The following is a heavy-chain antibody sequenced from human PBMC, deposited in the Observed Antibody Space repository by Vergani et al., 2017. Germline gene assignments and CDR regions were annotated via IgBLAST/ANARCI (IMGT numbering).Heavy chain of an antibody. CDR2: ISSNGGSI. Sequence: EVQLLESGGGLVQPGGSLRLSCEASGFTFSNYAMSWVRQAPGMGLEWVSLISSNGGSIYYADSVKGRFTVSRDSSKNTLYLQMNSLRAEDTAIYYCAKDVRSGTYYGGVNFDYWGQGTLVTVSS. J-gene: IGHJ4*02. CDR3: AKDVRSGTYYGGVNFDY. V-gene: IGHV3-23*01. D-gene: IGHD1-26*01. CDR1: GFTFSNYA.